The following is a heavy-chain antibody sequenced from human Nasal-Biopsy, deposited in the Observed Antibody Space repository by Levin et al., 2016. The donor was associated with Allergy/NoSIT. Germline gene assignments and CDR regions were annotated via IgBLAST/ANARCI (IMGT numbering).Heavy chain of an antibody. CDR3: TSHRIAVANSNAHDGLDV. CDR2: INPKSGGT. J-gene: IGHJ6*02. Sequence: ASVKVXCKASGYTFTDYFMHWVRQARGQGLEWMGRINPKSGGTNYAQKFQGRVTMTRDTSIRTAYMELSRLTSDDAAVYYCTSHRIAVANSNAHDGLDVWGQGTTVTVSS. V-gene: IGHV1-2*02. D-gene: IGHD6-19*01. CDR1: GYTFTDYF.